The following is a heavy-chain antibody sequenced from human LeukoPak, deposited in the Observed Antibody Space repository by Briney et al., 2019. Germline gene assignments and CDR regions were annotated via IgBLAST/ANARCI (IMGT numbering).Heavy chain of an antibody. V-gene: IGHV1-46*01. CDR3: AADDQQITV. CDR1: GYTFTSYD. Sequence: ASVKVSCKASGYTFTSYDINWVRQAPGQGLEWMGIINPSGGSTSYAQKFQGRVTMTRDMSTSTVYMELSSLRSEDTAVYYCAADDQQITVWGQGTLVTVSS. J-gene: IGHJ4*02. CDR2: INPSGGST. D-gene: IGHD5-24*01.